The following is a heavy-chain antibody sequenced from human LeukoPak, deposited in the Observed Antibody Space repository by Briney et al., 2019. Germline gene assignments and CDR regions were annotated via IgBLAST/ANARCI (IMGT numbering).Heavy chain of an antibody. Sequence: EASVKVSCKASGGTFSSYTISWVRQAPGQGLEWMGRIIPILGIANYAQKFRGRVTITADKSTSTAYMELSSLRSEDTAVYYCARDWGVGGYSYGNAFDIWGQGTMVTVSS. D-gene: IGHD5-18*01. V-gene: IGHV1-69*04. CDR3: ARDWGVGGYSYGNAFDI. CDR2: IIPILGIA. CDR1: GGTFSSYT. J-gene: IGHJ3*02.